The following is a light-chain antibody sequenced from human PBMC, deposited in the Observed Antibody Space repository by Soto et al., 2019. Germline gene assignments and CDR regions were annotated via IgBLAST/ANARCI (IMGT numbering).Light chain of an antibody. CDR1: QSVSSN. V-gene: IGKV3-15*01. J-gene: IGKJ5*01. CDR3: QRYNTWPPLIT. Sequence: SLATVSVSKRDRAALSCRASQSVSSNLAWYQQKPGQAPRLLIYGASTRATGIPARFSGSGSGTEFTLTISSLQSEDFAVYYCQRYNTWPPLITFGQGTRLEI. CDR2: GAS.